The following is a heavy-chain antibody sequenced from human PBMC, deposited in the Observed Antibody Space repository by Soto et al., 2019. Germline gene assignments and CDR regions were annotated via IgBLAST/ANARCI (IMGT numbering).Heavy chain of an antibody. Sequence: SETLSLTCAVYGGSFSGYYWSWIRQPPGKGLEWIGDFNQSGSTYFNPSLKSRVSMSLDTSKNQFSLKLSSVTAADTAVYYCARQVGATRYYYGVDVWGQGTTVTVSS. J-gene: IGHJ6*02. CDR3: ARQVGATRYYYGVDV. CDR1: GGSFSGYY. D-gene: IGHD1-26*01. CDR2: FNQSGST. V-gene: IGHV4-34*01.